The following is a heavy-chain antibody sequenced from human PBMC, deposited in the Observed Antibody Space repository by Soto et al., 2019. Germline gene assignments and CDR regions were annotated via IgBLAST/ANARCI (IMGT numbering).Heavy chain of an antibody. CDR2: ISSSGEST. CDR3: AHPRGLGVFDAVDI. J-gene: IGHJ3*02. CDR1: GFIFTTYA. D-gene: IGHD2-8*01. Sequence: VGSLRLSCATSGFIFTTYAMNWVRQAPGKGLEWVSAISSSGESTFYAESVRGRFTISRDNSLNTLYLQMRSLRPEDTAVYYCAHPRGLGVFDAVDIWGQGTMVTVSS. V-gene: IGHV3-23*01.